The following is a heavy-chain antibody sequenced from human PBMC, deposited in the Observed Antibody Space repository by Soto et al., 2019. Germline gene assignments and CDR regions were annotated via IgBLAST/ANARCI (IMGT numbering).Heavy chain of an antibody. CDR2: IRSKAYGGTT. J-gene: IGHJ6*02. CDR3: TREEDSSSWRPYHYYYGMHV. D-gene: IGHD6-13*01. Sequence: GGSLRLSCTASGFTFGDYAMSWFRQAPGKGLEWVGFIRSKAYGGTTEYAASVKGRFTISRDDSKSIAYLQMNSLKTEDTAVYYCTREEDSSSWRPYHYYYGMHVWGQGTTVTVSS. CDR1: GFTFGDYA. V-gene: IGHV3-49*03.